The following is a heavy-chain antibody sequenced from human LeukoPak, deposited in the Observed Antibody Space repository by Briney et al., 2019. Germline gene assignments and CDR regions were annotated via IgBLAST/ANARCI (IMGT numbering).Heavy chain of an antibody. CDR2: IRYDGSNK. V-gene: IGHV3-30*02. CDR3: ARSSDCSGGSCYSNYYYGMDV. Sequence: GGSLRLSCAASGFTFSSYGMHWVRQAPGKGLEWVAFIRYDGSNKYYADSVKGRFTISRDNSKNTLYLQMNSLRAEDTAVYYCARSSDCSGGSCYSNYYYGMDVWGQGTTVTVSS. CDR1: GFTFSSYG. D-gene: IGHD2-15*01. J-gene: IGHJ6*02.